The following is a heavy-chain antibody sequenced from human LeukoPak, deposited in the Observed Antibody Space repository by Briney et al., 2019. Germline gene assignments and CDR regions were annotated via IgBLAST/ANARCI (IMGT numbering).Heavy chain of an antibody. CDR2: IKQDGSEK. D-gene: IGHD1-26*01. V-gene: IGHV3-7*01. CDR1: GFTVSSNY. CDR3: ARGGVSLFDP. J-gene: IGHJ5*02. Sequence: GGSLRLSCAASGFTVSSNYMSWVRQAPGKGLEWVANIKQDGSEKYYVDSVKGRFTISRDNAKNPLYLQMNSLRAEDTAVYYCARGGVSLFDPWGQGTLVTVPS.